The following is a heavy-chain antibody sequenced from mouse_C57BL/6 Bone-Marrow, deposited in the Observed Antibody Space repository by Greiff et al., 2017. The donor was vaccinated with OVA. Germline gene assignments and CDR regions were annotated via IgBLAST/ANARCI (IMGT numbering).Heavy chain of an antibody. J-gene: IGHJ3*01. CDR1: GYTFTDYY. CDR3: ARGSRGGNLAY. V-gene: IGHV1-26*01. Sequence: VQLQQSGPELVKPGASVKISCKASGYTFTDYYMNWVKQSHGKSLEWIGDINPNNGGTSYNQKFKGKATLTVDKSSSTAYMELRSLTSEDSAVYYCARGSRGGNLAYWGQGTLVTVSA. CDR2: INPNNGGT.